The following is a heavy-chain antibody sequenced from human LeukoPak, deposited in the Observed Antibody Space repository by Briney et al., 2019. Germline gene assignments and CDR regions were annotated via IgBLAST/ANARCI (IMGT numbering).Heavy chain of an antibody. Sequence: SETLSLTCTVSGGSISRSSYYWGWIRQPPGKGLEWIGSIYYSGTTYYNPSLQSRVTISVDTSKDQFSLKLSSVTAADTAVYYCASISPNYDFWSGTLGYWGQGTLVTVYS. CDR1: GGSISRSSYY. V-gene: IGHV4-39*01. CDR3: ASISPNYDFWSGTLGY. D-gene: IGHD3-3*01. CDR2: IYYSGTT. J-gene: IGHJ4*02.